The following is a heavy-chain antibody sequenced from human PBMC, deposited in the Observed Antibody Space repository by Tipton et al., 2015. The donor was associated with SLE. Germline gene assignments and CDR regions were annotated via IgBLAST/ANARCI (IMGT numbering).Heavy chain of an antibody. CDR3: ARDSECEPYYFDY. CDR1: GFTFSSYS. CDR2: ISSSSSTI. J-gene: IGHJ4*02. V-gene: IGHV3-48*01. Sequence: GSLRLSCAASGFTFSSYSMNWVRQAPGKGLEWVSYISSSSSTIYYADSVKGRFTISRDNAKNSLYLQMNSLRAEDTAVYYCARDSECEPYYFDYWGQGTLVTVSS. D-gene: IGHD1-14*01.